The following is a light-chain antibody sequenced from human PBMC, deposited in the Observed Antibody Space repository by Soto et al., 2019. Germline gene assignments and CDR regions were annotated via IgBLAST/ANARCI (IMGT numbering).Light chain of an antibody. CDR2: GAS. Sequence: DILMTHSPATLSVSPGERVTLSCGASQSVSSKLAWYQQRPGQAPRLLIYGASTRATGIPSRFSGSGSGTEFTLTISSLQSEDNALYYCQQYYNWQPRFGQGTKVDIK. J-gene: IGKJ1*01. CDR3: QQYYNWQPR. V-gene: IGKV3-15*01. CDR1: QSVSSK.